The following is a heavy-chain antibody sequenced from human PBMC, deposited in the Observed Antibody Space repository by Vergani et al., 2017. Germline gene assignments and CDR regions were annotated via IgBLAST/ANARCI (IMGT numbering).Heavy chain of an antibody. Sequence: QVQLQESGPGLVKPSETLSLTCTVSGYSISSGYYWGWIRQPPGKGLEWIGSMYHSGTTYYNPSLKSRATLSVDTSKNQISLQVTSVTAADTAVYYCARHQIGRYTEYWGQGILVTVSS. V-gene: IGHV4-38-2*02. CDR3: ARHQIGRYTEY. CDR2: MYHSGTT. D-gene: IGHD1-14*01. CDR1: GYSISSGYY. J-gene: IGHJ4*02.